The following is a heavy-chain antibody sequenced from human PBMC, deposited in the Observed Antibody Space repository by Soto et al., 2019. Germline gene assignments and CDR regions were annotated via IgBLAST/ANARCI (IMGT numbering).Heavy chain of an antibody. V-gene: IGHV3-74*01. J-gene: IGHJ4*02. Sequence: DVQLVESGGGLVQPGGSLRLSCAASGFTFSSSWMHWVRQAPGKGLVWVSRINSGASTTNYADSVKGRFTISRDNAKNTLYLPMDSLTADDTAVYYCARGPTGWFGYDYWGQGILVTVSS. CDR2: INSGASTT. CDR3: ARGPTGWFGYDY. CDR1: GFTFSSSW. D-gene: IGHD3-10*01.